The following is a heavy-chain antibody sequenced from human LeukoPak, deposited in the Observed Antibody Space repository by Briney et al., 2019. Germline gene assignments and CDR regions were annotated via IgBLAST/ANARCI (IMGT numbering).Heavy chain of an antibody. CDR3: ARGHYGSGSYNTDLYYYYYYMDV. Sequence: PSETLSLTCTVSSGSISTSNYYWGWVRQPPGKALEWIGNIFYSGSTYYSPSLKSRVTISVDTSKNQFSLKLSSVTAADTAVYYCARGHYGSGSYNTDLYYYYYYMDVWGKGTTVTISS. CDR1: SGSISTSNYY. CDR2: IFYSGST. J-gene: IGHJ6*03. D-gene: IGHD3-10*01. V-gene: IGHV4-39*07.